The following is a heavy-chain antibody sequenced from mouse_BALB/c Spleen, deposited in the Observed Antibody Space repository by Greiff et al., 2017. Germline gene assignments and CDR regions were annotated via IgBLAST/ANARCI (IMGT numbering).Heavy chain of an antibody. CDR1: GFSLTSYG. CDR3: AKSYYGNDWYFDV. V-gene: IGHV2-5-1*01. Sequence: QVQLQQSGPSLVQPSQSLSITCTVSGFSLTSYGVHWVRQSPGKGLEWLGVIWRGGSTDYNAAFMSRLSITKDNSKSQVFFKMNSLQADDTAIYYCAKSYYGNDWYFDVWGAGTTVTVSS. D-gene: IGHD2-10*01. J-gene: IGHJ1*01. CDR2: IWRGGST.